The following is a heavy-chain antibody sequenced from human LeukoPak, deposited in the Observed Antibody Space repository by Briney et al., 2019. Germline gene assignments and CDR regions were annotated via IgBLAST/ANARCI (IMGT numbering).Heavy chain of an antibody. V-gene: IGHV3-11*04. J-gene: IGHJ3*02. D-gene: IGHD2-2*02. Sequence: GGSLRLSCAASGFTFSDYYMSWIRQAPGKGLEWVSYISSSGSTIYYADSVKGRFTISRDNAKNSLYLQMNSLRAEDTAVYYCASERYCSSTSCYKKQQLANDAFDIWGQGTMVTVSS. CDR2: ISSSGSTI. CDR3: ASERYCSSTSCYKKQQLANDAFDI. CDR1: GFTFSDYY.